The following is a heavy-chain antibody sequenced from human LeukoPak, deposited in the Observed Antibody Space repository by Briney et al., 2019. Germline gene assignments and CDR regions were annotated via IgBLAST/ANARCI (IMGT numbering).Heavy chain of an antibody. CDR1: GYTFTGYY. J-gene: IGHJ4*02. Sequence: ASVKVSCKALGYTFTGYYMHWVRQAPGQGLEWMGCINPNSGGTKYAQKFQGRVTMTRDTSISTAYMELSSLRSEDTAVYYCATDDFDYWGQGTLVTVSS. CDR3: ATDDFDY. V-gene: IGHV1-2*02. CDR2: INPNSGGT.